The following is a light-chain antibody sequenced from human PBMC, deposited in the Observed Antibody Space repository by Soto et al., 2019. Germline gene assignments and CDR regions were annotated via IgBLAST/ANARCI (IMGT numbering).Light chain of an antibody. CDR3: LLSHGRARV. CDR1: TGAVTGGHY. J-gene: IGLJ3*02. V-gene: IGLV7-46*01. Sequence: QAVVTQEPSLTVSPGGTVTLTCGSNTGAVTGGHYPYWFQRKPGQAPRTLIYDTSNKHSWTPARFSGSLLGGKAALTLSGAQPEDEADYYCLLSHGRARVFGGGTKLTVL. CDR2: DTS.